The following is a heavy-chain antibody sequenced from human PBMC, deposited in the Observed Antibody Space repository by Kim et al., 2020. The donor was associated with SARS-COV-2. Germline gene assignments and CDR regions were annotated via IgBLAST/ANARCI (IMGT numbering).Heavy chain of an antibody. V-gene: IGHV2-5*02. D-gene: IGHD3-16*02. CDR3: AHTPNVWGSYRSYYFDY. CDR2: IYWDDDK. Sequence: SGPTLVKPTQTLTLTCTFSGFSLSTSGVGVGWIRQPPGKALEWLALIYWDDDKRYSPSLKSRLTITKDTSKNQVVLTMTNMDPVDTATYYCAHTPNVWGSYRSYYFDYWGQGTLVTVSS. CDR1: GFSLSTSGVG. J-gene: IGHJ4*02.